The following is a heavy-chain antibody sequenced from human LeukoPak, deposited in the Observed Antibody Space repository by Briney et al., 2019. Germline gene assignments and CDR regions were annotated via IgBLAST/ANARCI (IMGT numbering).Heavy chain of an antibody. CDR2: IYHSGST. J-gene: IGHJ4*02. V-gene: IGHV4-38-2*02. D-gene: IGHD3-10*01. Sequence: SETLSLTCTVSGYSISSGYYWGWIRQPPGKGLEWIGSIYHSGSTYYNPSLKSRVTISVDTSKNQLSLKLTSVTAADTAVYYCASDEEFSWFFNWGQGTLVTVSS. CDR1: GYSISSGYY. CDR3: ASDEEFSWFFN.